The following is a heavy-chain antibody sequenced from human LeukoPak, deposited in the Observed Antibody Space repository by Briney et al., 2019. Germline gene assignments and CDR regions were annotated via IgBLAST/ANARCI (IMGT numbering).Heavy chain of an antibody. J-gene: IGHJ4*02. D-gene: IGHD2-2*01. Sequence: GGSLRLSCAASGFTVSSKYMSWVRQAPGKGLEWVSVIYSGGSTYYADSVKGRFTISRDNSKNTLYLQMNSLRTEDTAVYYCARGCSSTSCYGFDYWGQGTLVTVSS. V-gene: IGHV3-53*01. CDR1: GFTVSSKY. CDR2: IYSGGST. CDR3: ARGCSSTSCYGFDY.